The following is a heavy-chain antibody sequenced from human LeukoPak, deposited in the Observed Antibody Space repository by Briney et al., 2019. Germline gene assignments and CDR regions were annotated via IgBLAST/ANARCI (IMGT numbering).Heavy chain of an antibody. CDR1: GFTFSSYA. D-gene: IGHD1-26*01. CDR2: ISYDGSNK. CDR3: AKNSGSYFPPWYFDL. V-gene: IGHV3-30-3*02. J-gene: IGHJ2*01. Sequence: GGSLRLSCAASGFTFSSYAMHWVRQAPGKGLEWVAVISYDGSNKYYADSVKGRFTISRDNSKNTLYLQMNSLRAEDTAVYYCAKNSGSYFPPWYFDLWGRGTLVTVSS.